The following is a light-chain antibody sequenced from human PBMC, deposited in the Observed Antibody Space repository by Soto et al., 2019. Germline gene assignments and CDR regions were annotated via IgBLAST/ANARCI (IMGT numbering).Light chain of an antibody. V-gene: IGLV1-44*01. CDR2: SNN. CDR3: AARDDSLNGQV. J-gene: IGLJ1*01. CDR1: SSKIGSNT. Sequence: QSVLTQPPSASGTPGQRVTISCSGGSSKIGSNTVNWYQQLPGTAPKVLIYSNNQRPSGVPDRFSGSKSGTSASLAISGLQSEDEADYYCAARDDSLNGQVFGTGTNVTVL.